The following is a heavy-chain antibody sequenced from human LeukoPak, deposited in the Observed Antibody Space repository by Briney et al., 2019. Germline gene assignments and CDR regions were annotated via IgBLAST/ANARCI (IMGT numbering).Heavy chain of an antibody. CDR3: ARGTKGYCSGASCYYIDY. D-gene: IGHD2-15*01. Sequence: GASVKVSCKASGYTFTSYDINWVRQATGQGLEWMGWMNPNSGNTGYAQKFQGRVTMTGNTSISTAYMELSSLRSEDTAVYYCARGTKGYCSGASCYYIDYWGQGALVTVSS. CDR2: MNPNSGNT. J-gene: IGHJ4*02. CDR1: GYTFTSYD. V-gene: IGHV1-8*01.